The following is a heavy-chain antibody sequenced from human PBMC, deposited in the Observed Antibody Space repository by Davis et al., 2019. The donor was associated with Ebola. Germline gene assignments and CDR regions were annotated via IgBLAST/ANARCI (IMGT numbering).Heavy chain of an antibody. J-gene: IGHJ6*04. CDR3: AKDIRTRLYSSSWYGYGMDV. Sequence: GESLKISCADSVITFSSYAMTWVRQAPGKGLEWVSAISGSGGTTYYAGSVKGRFTVSRDNSKKTMYLQMNSLRAEDTALYYCAKDIRTRLYSSSWYGYGMDVWGKGTTVTVSS. D-gene: IGHD6-13*01. CDR2: ISGSGGTT. V-gene: IGHV3-23*01. CDR1: VITFSSYA.